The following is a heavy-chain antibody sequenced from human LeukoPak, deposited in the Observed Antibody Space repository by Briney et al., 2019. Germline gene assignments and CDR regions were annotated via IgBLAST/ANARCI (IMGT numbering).Heavy chain of an antibody. CDR2: INHSGST. CDR1: GGSISSSSYY. CDR3: ARGGVVFDY. Sequence: SETLSLTCTVSGGSISSSSYYWGWIRQPPGKGLEWIGEINHSGSTNYNPSLKSRVTISVDTSKNQFSLKLSSVTAADTAVYYCARGGVVFDYWGQGTLVTVSS. J-gene: IGHJ4*02. V-gene: IGHV4-39*07. D-gene: IGHD3-3*01.